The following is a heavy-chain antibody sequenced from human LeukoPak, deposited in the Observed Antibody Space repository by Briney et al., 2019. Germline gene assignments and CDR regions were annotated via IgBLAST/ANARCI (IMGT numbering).Heavy chain of an antibody. Sequence: GESLQISCKGSGYSFTSYWIGWVRQMPGKGLEWMGIIYPGDSDTRYSPSFQGQVTISADKSISTAYLQWSSPKASDTAMYYCARAGGSYSGSYDRSFPSADSGRNGYYYYYYMDVWGKGTTVTVSS. J-gene: IGHJ6*03. CDR3: ARAGGSYSGSYDRSFPSADSGRNGYYYYYYMDV. CDR1: GYSFTSYW. D-gene: IGHD1-26*01. V-gene: IGHV5-51*01. CDR2: IYPGDSDT.